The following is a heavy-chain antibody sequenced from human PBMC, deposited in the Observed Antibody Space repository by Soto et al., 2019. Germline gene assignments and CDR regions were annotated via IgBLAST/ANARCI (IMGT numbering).Heavy chain of an antibody. CDR3: ARVDTSDNWFDP. D-gene: IGHD5-18*01. CDR1: GGSISSGGYS. J-gene: IGHJ5*02. V-gene: IGHV4-30-2*01. Sequence: SETLSLTCAVSGGSISSGGYSWSWIRQPPGKGLEWIGYIYHSGSTYYNPSLKSRVTISVDRSKNQFSLKLSSVTAADTAVYYCARVDTSDNWFDPWGQGTLVTVSS. CDR2: IYHSGST.